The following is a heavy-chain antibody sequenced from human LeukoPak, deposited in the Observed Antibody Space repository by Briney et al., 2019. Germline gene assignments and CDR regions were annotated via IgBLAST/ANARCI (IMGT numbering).Heavy chain of an antibody. J-gene: IGHJ5*02. Sequence: PSETLSLTCTVSGGSISSGSYYWNWIRQPAGKGLEWIGRIYTSGRTNYNPSLKSRVTISVDTSKNQFSLKLSAVTAADTAVYYCARLSGSYYTNYNWFDPWGQGTLVTVSS. CDR1: GGSISSGSYY. CDR3: ARLSGSYYTNYNWFDP. V-gene: IGHV4-61*02. D-gene: IGHD3-10*01. CDR2: IYTSGRT.